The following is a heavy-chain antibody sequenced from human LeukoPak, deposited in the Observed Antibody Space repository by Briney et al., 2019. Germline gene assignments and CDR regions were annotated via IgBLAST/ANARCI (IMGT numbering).Heavy chain of an antibody. V-gene: IGHV3-9*01. CDR3: ARAPSGSYGYAFDI. Sequence: AGGSLRLSCAASGFTFDEYAMHWVRQAPGKGLEWVSGISWNSGSISYADSVKGRFTISRDNAKNSLYLQMNSLRAEDTAVYYCARAPSGSYGYAFDIWGQGTMVTVSS. J-gene: IGHJ3*02. CDR2: ISWNSGSI. CDR1: GFTFDEYA. D-gene: IGHD1-26*01.